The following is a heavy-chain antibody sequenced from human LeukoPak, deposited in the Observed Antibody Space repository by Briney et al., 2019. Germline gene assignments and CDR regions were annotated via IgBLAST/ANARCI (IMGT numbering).Heavy chain of an antibody. V-gene: IGHV4-39*01. J-gene: IGHJ4*02. D-gene: IGHD7-27*01. CDR1: GGSISSSSYY. Sequence: SETLSPTCTVSGGSISSSSYYWGWIRQPPGKGLEWIGSIYYSGSTYYNPSLKSRATISVDTSMNQLSLKMTSVTAADTAVYYCARQFGNWDPDYWGQGTLVTVSS. CDR2: IYYSGST. CDR3: ARQFGNWDPDY.